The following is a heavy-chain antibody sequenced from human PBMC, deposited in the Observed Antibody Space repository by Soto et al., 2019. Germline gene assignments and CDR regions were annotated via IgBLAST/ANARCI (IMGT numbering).Heavy chain of an antibody. Sequence: SETLSLTCAVYGGSFSGYYWSWIRQPPGKGLEWIGEINHSGSTNYNPSLKSRVTISVDTSKNQFSLKLSSVTAADTAVYYCARGQWRFTMVGGAFNRKSYGREVGAQGPRVTVSS. CDR2: INHSGST. CDR1: GGSFSGYY. J-gene: IGHJ6*02. V-gene: IGHV4-34*01. CDR3: ARGQWRFTMVGGAFNRKSYGREV. D-gene: IGHD3-10*01.